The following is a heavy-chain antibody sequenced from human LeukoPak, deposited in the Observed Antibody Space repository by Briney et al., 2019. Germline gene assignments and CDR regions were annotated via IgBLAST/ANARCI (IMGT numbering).Heavy chain of an antibody. J-gene: IGHJ1*01. CDR1: GGSISSSSYY. Sequence: SETLSLTCTVSGGSISSSSYYWSWIRQPPGKGLEWIGEINHSGSTNYNPSLKSRVTISVDTSKNQFSLKLSSVTAADTAVYYCARGLELYYSDYFQHWGQGTLVTVSS. CDR3: ARGLELYYSDYFQH. D-gene: IGHD3-22*01. V-gene: IGHV4-39*07. CDR2: INHSGST.